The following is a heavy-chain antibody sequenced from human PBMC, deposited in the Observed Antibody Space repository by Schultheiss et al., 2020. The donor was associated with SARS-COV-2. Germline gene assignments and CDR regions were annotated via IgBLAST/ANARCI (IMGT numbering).Heavy chain of an antibody. J-gene: IGHJ5*02. V-gene: IGHV3-33*06. CDR1: GFTFSSYW. Sequence: GGSLRLSCAASGFTFSSYWMHWVRQVPGKGLEWVAVIWYDGSNKYYADSVKGRFTISRDNSKNTLDLQMNSLRVEDTAVYYCAKYPTSGPWGQGSLVTVSS. D-gene: IGHD2/OR15-2a*01. CDR2: IWYDGSNK. CDR3: AKYPTSGP.